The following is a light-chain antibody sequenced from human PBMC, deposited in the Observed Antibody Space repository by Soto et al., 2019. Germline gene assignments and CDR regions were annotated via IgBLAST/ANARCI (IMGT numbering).Light chain of an antibody. CDR2: AAS. CDR3: LKDYNYPLT. CDR1: QGIRND. Sequence: AIQMTQSPASLSASVGDRVTITCRASQGIRNDLGWYQQKPGKAPKLLIYAASSLQSGVPSRFSGIGSGTDFTLTISSVQPEDFATYYCLKDYNYPLTFGQGTKVEIK. V-gene: IGKV1-6*01. J-gene: IGKJ1*01.